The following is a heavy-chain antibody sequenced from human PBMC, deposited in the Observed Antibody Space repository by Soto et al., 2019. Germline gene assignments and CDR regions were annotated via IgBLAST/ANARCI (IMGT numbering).Heavy chain of an antibody. Sequence: SETLSLTCTVSGGSISSGGYYWSWIRQHPGKGLEWIGYIYYSGSTYYNPSLKSRVTISVDTSKNQFSLKLSSVTAADKAVYYCARNYDFWSGYSEDAFDIWGQGTMVTVSS. CDR2: IYYSGST. CDR3: ARNYDFWSGYSEDAFDI. D-gene: IGHD3-3*01. CDR1: GGSISSGGYY. V-gene: IGHV4-31*03. J-gene: IGHJ3*02.